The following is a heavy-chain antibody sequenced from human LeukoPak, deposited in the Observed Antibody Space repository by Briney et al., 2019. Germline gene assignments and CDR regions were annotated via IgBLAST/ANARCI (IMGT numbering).Heavy chain of an antibody. Sequence: ASVKVSCKASGYTFTGYYMHWVRQAPGQGLEWMGRINPNSGGTNYAQKFQGRVTMTRDTSISTAYMELSRLRSDDTAVYYCARLEYYYDGGVYSQLFDYGAQETWAPVP. V-gene: IGHV1-2*06. CDR3: ARLEYYYDGGVYSQLFDY. CDR1: GYTFTGYY. J-gene: IGHJ4*02. CDR2: INPNSGGT. D-gene: IGHD3-22*01.